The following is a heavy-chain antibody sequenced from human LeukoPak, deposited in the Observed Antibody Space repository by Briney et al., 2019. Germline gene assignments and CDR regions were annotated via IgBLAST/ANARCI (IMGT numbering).Heavy chain of an antibody. D-gene: IGHD6-19*01. V-gene: IGHV4-59*01. CDR3: ARGSAWYFVY. CDR1: GGSISSYY. J-gene: IGHJ4*02. Sequence: SETLSLTCTVSGGSISSYYWSWIRQPPGKGLEWIGYIYYSGSTNYNPSLKSRVTISVDTSKNQFSLKLSSVTAADTAVYYCARGSAWYFVYWGQGTLVTVSS. CDR2: IYYSGST.